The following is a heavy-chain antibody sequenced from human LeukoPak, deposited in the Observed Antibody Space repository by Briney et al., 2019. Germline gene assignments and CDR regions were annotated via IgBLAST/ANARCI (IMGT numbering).Heavy chain of an antibody. CDR3: AREAVSFVAVANDGYFDF. D-gene: IGHD6-19*01. V-gene: IGHV1-18*01. CDR2: VSAYKGYT. J-gene: IGHJ4*02. CDR1: GYTFTSYD. Sequence: GASVKVSCKASGYTFTSYDINWVRQATGQGLEWMGWVSAYKGYTSHAQKFQDRVIMTTDTSTTTAYMELRNLKSDDTAVYYCAREAVSFVAVANDGYFDFWGQGSLVIVSS.